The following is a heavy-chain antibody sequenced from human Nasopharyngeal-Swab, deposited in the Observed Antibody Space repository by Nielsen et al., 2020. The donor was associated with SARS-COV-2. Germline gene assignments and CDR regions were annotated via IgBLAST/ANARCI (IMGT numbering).Heavy chain of an antibody. CDR2: ISGSGGST. D-gene: IGHD3-10*01. CDR1: GFTFSSYA. V-gene: IGHV3-23*01. CDR3: AKDSVPGGAFDI. J-gene: IGHJ3*02. Sequence: GESLKISCAASGFTFSSYAMSWVRHAPGKGLEWVPAISGSGGSTYYADSVKGRFTISRDNSKNTLYLQMNSLRAEDTAVYYCAKDSVPGGAFDIWGQGTMVTVSS.